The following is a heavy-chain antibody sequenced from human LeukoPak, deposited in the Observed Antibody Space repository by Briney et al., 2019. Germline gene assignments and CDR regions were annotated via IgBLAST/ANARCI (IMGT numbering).Heavy chain of an antibody. V-gene: IGHV3-48*02. D-gene: IGHD3-10*01. Sequence: TGGSLRLSCAASGFTFSSSGMNWVRQAPGKGLEWVSFISPSSGTIYYADSVKGRFTISRDNAKNSLYLQMTSLRDEDTAVYYCARSSSGSGWGQGTLVTVSS. CDR2: ISPSSGTI. CDR3: ARSSSGSG. J-gene: IGHJ4*02. CDR1: GFTFSSSG.